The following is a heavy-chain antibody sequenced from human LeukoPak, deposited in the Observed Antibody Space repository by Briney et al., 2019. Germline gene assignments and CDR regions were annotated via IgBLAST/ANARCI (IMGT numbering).Heavy chain of an antibody. V-gene: IGHV1-69*13. Sequence: SVKVSCKASGYTFTSYGISWVRQAPGQGLEWMGGIIPIFGTANYAQKFQGRVTITADESTSTAYMELSSLRSEDTAVYYCARGQLWSYKDYWGQGTLVTVSS. J-gene: IGHJ4*02. D-gene: IGHD5-18*01. CDR2: IIPIFGTA. CDR3: ARGQLWSYKDY. CDR1: GYTFTSYG.